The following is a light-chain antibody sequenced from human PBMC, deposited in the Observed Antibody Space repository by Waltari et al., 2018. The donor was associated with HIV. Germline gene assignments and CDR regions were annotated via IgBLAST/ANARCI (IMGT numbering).Light chain of an antibody. Sequence: QSVLTQPPSVSAAPGQKVTISGPGSSPNMGNNYVSWYQQLPGTAPKLLIFDNNKRPSGIPDRFSGSKSGTSATLGITGLQTGDEADYYCGTWDSSLSAVVFGGGTKLTVL. J-gene: IGLJ2*01. CDR3: GTWDSSLSAVV. V-gene: IGLV1-51*01. CDR2: DNN. CDR1: SPNMGNNY.